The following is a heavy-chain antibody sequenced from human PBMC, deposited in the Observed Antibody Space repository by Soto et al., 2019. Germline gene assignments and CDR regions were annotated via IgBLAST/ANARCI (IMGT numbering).Heavy chain of an antibody. CDR2: VYHSGST. CDR3: ARRQVVPASLFDY. Sequence: QVHLQVSGPGLVKPSGTLSLTCAVSSGSITTNYWQSWVRQPPGKGLEWIGDVYHSGSTDYRSSLRSRVTISVDKSKNQFSLNLTSVTAADTAVYYCARRQVVPASLFDYWGQGTLVTVSS. J-gene: IGHJ4*02. V-gene: IGHV4-4*02. D-gene: IGHD2-2*01. CDR1: SGSITTNYW.